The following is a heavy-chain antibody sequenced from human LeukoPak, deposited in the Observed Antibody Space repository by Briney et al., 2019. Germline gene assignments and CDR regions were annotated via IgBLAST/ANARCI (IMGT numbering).Heavy chain of an antibody. D-gene: IGHD6-13*01. Sequence: GASVKVSCKASGYTFTSYYMHWVRQAPGQGLEWMGIINPSGGSTSYAQKFQGRVTMTRDTSTSTVYMEPSSLRSEDTAVYYCARVSSSWYRDYNWFDPWGQGTLVTVSS. V-gene: IGHV1-46*03. CDR2: INPSGGST. CDR1: GYTFTSYY. J-gene: IGHJ5*02. CDR3: ARVSSSWYRDYNWFDP.